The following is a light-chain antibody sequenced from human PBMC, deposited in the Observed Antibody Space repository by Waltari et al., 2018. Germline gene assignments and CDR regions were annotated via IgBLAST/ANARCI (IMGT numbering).Light chain of an antibody. CDR3: KSYTTKNTWV. CDR1: SNDGGGYSY. V-gene: IGLV2-14*01. CDR2: EVS. Sequence: QSALTQPASVSGSPGQSITISCTGTSNDGGGYSYVSWYQQHPGKAPKLMIFEVSKRPSGVSNRFSGSKSDNTASLTISGLQAEDEADYFCKSYTTKNTWVFGGGTKLTVL. J-gene: IGLJ3*02.